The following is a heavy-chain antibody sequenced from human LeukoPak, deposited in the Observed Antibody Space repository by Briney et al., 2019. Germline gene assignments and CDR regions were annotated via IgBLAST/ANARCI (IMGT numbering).Heavy chain of an antibody. CDR2: IYYSGST. V-gene: IGHV4-39*01. Sequence: SETLSLTCTVSGGSISSSSYYWGWIRQPPGKGLEWIGSIYYSGSTYYNPSLKSRVTISVDTSKNQFSLKLSSVTAADTAVYYCASTPRRSYDFWSGSPYWYFDLWGRGTLVTVSS. D-gene: IGHD3-3*01. J-gene: IGHJ2*01. CDR3: ASTPRRSYDFWSGSPYWYFDL. CDR1: GGSISSSSYY.